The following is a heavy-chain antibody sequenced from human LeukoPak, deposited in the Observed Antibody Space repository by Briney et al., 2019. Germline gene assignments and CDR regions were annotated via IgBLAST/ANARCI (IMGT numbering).Heavy chain of an antibody. Sequence: GGSLRLSRAASGFTFGNAWMSWVRQAPGKGLEWVGRIKSKTDGGTADYGAPVKGRFTISRDDSENRLYLEMNSLKTEDTAVYYCTTCLKWEVAGGDYWGQGTLVTVSS. CDR1: GFTFGNAW. J-gene: IGHJ4*02. CDR3: TTCLKWEVAGGDY. V-gene: IGHV3-15*01. D-gene: IGHD1-26*01. CDR2: IKSKTDGGTA.